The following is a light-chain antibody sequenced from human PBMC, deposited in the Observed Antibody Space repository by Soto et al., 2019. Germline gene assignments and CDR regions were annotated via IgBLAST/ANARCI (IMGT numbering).Light chain of an antibody. CDR2: DAS. J-gene: IGKJ5*01. Sequence: AIQLTQSPSSLSASVGDRVTITCRASQGVSSALAWYQQKPGKAPKLLIYDASSLESGVPSRFSGSGSGTDFTLTISSLQPEDFATYYCQQFNSYPITFGQGTRLEIK. CDR3: QQFNSYPIT. V-gene: IGKV1-13*02. CDR1: QGVSSA.